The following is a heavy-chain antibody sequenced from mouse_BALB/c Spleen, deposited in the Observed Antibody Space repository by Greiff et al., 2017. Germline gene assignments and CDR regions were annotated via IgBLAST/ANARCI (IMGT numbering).Heavy chain of an antibody. Sequence: VQLKESGPELVKPGASVKVSCKASGYSFTDYNMYWVKQSHGKSLEWIGWIDPENGNTIYDPKFQGKASITADTSSNTAYLQLSSLTSEDTAVYYCARYYSYAMDYWGQGTSVTVSS. V-gene: IGHV14-1*02. CDR3: ARYYSYAMDY. J-gene: IGHJ4*01. CDR2: IDPENGNT. D-gene: IGHD2-12*01. CDR1: GYSFTDYN.